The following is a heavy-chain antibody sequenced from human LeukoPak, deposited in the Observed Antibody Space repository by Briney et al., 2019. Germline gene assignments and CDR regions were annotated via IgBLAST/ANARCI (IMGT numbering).Heavy chain of an antibody. J-gene: IGHJ4*02. D-gene: IGHD4-23*01. CDR2: ISPSNGDT. V-gene: IGHV1-18*04. Sequence: ASVKVSCKASGYTFTSYSINWVRRAPGQGLEGMGWISPSNGDTSYAQKVQDRVTMTTDTSTRTVYMELRSLGSDDTAIYYCARDSGWELRHFFFDDWGQGTLVTVSS. CDR3: ARDSGWELRHFFFDD. CDR1: GYTFTSYS.